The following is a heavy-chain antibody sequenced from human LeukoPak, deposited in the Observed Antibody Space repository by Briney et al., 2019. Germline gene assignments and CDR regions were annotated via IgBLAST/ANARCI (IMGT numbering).Heavy chain of an antibody. V-gene: IGHV3-23*01. J-gene: IGHJ4*02. CDR2: ISGSGGTT. D-gene: IGHD5-18*01. CDR1: GFTFSDYV. Sequence: GGSLRLSCAASGFTFSDYVMSWVRQAPGKGLEWVSSISGSGGTTYYADSVKGRFTISRDNSKNTLYLQVNCLRAEDTAIYHCAKEERAYSYGSDYFDYWGQGTLVTVSS. CDR3: AKEERAYSYGSDYFDY.